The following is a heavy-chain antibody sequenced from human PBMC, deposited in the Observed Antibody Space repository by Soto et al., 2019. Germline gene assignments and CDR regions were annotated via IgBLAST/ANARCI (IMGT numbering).Heavy chain of an antibody. V-gene: IGHV3-9*01. CDR2: ISWNSGSI. CDR3: AKDLRGSYRYTHFDY. Sequence: EVQLVESGGGLVQPGRSLRLSCAASGFTFDDYAMHWVRQAPGKGLEWVSGISWNSGSIGYADSVKGRFTISRDSAKNSLYLQMNSLRAEDTALYYCAKDLRGSYRYTHFDYWGQGTLVTVSS. D-gene: IGHD3-16*02. CDR1: GFTFDDYA. J-gene: IGHJ4*02.